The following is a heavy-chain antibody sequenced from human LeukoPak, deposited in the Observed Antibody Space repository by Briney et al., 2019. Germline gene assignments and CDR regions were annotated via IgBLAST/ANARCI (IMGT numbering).Heavy chain of an antibody. V-gene: IGHV4-61*02. CDR2: VYTSGST. Sequence: PSETLSLTCTVSGGSISSGSYYWSWLRQPAGKGLEWIGRVYTSGSTNYNPSLKSRVTISVDTSKNQFSLKLSSVTAADTAVYYCARGHYDYFDYWGQGTLVTVSS. D-gene: IGHD3-16*01. CDR1: GGSISSGSYY. J-gene: IGHJ4*02. CDR3: ARGHYDYFDY.